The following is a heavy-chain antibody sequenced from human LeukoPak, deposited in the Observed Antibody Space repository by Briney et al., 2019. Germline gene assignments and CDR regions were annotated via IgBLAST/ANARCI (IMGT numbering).Heavy chain of an antibody. CDR3: AREQV. J-gene: IGHJ6*02. Sequence: GGSLRPSCAASVFTLSTYWMSWVRQAPGKGPEWVASIKHDGRETYYVDSVKGRFTISRDNTKNSLYRQMNSLRDEDTGVYYCAREQVWGQGTPVTVSS. V-gene: IGHV3-7*01. CDR1: VFTLSTYW. CDR2: IKHDGRET.